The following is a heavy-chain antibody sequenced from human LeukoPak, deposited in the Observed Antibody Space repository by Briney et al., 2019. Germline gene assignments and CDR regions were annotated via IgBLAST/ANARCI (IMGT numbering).Heavy chain of an antibody. D-gene: IGHD3-22*01. Sequence: ASVKVSCKASGYTFTSYGISWVRQAPGQGLEWMAWINPNSGGTNYAQKFQGRVTMTRDTSISTAYLELTSLRSDDTAVYYCARAGMIVEPSAQNDYWGQGTLVTVSS. CDR2: INPNSGGT. CDR1: GYTFTSYG. J-gene: IGHJ4*02. CDR3: ARAGMIVEPSAQNDY. V-gene: IGHV1-2*02.